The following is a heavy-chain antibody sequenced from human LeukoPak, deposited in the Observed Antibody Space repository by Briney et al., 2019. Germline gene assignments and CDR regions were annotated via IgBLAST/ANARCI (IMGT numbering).Heavy chain of an antibody. D-gene: IGHD3-22*01. CDR2: IYYSGST. Sequence: SETLSLTCTVSGGSISSSSYYWGWIRQPPGKGLEWIGSIYYSGSTYYNPSLKSRVTISVDTSKNQFSLKLSSVTAADTAVYYCARHLFDSSGYYLGNYYYYYYMDVWGKGTTVTVSS. J-gene: IGHJ6*03. CDR1: GGSISSSSYY. CDR3: ARHLFDSSGYYLGNYYYYYYMDV. V-gene: IGHV4-39*01.